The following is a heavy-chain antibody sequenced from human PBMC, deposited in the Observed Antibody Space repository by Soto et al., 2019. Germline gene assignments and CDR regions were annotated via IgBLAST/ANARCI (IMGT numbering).Heavy chain of an antibody. J-gene: IGHJ5*02. CDR1: GYTFTTYA. CDR3: ARTSALYGDYLDT. CDR2: INAGNGNT. Sequence: QVQLVQSGAEVKKPGASVKVSCKASGYTFTTYAIHWVRQAPGQRLEWMGWINAGNGNTKCSQKFQGRVTIARDTSASTAYMELSSLRSEDTAVYYCARTSALYGDYLDTWGQGTLVTVSS. V-gene: IGHV1-3*01. D-gene: IGHD4-17*01.